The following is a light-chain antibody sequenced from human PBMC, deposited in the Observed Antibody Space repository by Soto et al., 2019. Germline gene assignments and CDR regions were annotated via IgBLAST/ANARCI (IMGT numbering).Light chain of an antibody. Sequence: QSALTQPASVSGSPGQSITISCTGTSSDVGGYNYVSWYQQHPGKVPKLLIYDVSDRPSGVSDRFSGSKSGNTASLTISGLQAEDEADYYCSSYTISSTVVFGGGTQLTVL. J-gene: IGLJ3*02. CDR1: SSDVGGYNY. V-gene: IGLV2-14*03. CDR3: SSYTISSTVV. CDR2: DVS.